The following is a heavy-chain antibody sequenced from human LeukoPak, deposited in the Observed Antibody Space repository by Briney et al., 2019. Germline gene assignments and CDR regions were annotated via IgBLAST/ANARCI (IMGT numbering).Heavy chain of an antibody. CDR3: ARSISGWYGY. CDR2: IYYSGST. V-gene: IGHV4-59*01. J-gene: IGHJ4*02. CDR1: GGSISSYY. D-gene: IGHD6-19*01. Sequence: SETLSLTCTVSGGSISSYYWSWIRQPPGKGLEWIGYIYYSGSTNYNPSLKSRVTISVDTSKNQFSLKLSSVTAADTAVYYCARSISGWYGYWGQGTLATVPS.